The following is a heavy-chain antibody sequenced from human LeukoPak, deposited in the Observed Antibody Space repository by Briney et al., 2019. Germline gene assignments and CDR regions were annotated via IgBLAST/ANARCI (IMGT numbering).Heavy chain of an antibody. CDR1: GGSISSSSYY. D-gene: IGHD3-22*01. V-gene: IGHV4-39*01. CDR2: IYYSGST. CDR3: ARLHYYDSSDYPYFDY. Sequence: SETLSLTCTVSGGSISSSSYYWGWIRQPPGKGLEWIGSIYYSGSTYYNPSLKSRVTISVDTSKNQFSLKLSSVTAADTAVYYCARLHYYDSSDYPYFDYWGQGTLVTVSS. J-gene: IGHJ4*02.